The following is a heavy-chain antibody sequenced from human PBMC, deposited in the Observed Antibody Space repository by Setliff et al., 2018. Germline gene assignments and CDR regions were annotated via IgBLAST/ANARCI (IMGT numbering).Heavy chain of an antibody. CDR1: GFTFSSYR. CDR2: IWDDGGNK. Sequence: GGSLRLSCAASGFTFSSYRMHWVRQAPGKGLEWVAVIWDDGGNKYHADSLKGRFTISRDNAEDLLYLQMNSLRAEDTAVYFCARSENCYATHCSPYDYWGQGALVTVSS. J-gene: IGHJ4*02. V-gene: IGHV3-33*08. CDR3: ARSENCYATHCSPYDY. D-gene: IGHD2-15*01.